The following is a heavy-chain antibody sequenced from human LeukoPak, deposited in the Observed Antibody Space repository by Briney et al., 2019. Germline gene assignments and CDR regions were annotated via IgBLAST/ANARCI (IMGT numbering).Heavy chain of an antibody. CDR3: TRESGPPSFHIKY. V-gene: IGHV3-48*03. CDR2: VSGGGSTK. CDR1: GFTLSTFE. D-gene: IGHD2-21*01. J-gene: IGHJ4*02. Sequence: GWSLRLSCAASGFTLSTFEMNWVRQAPGKGLEWVSCVSGGGSTKAYSDSVKGRFIISKDNAKNSLYLEMNNLRAEDTAVYYCTRESGPPSFHIKYWGQGILVTVSS.